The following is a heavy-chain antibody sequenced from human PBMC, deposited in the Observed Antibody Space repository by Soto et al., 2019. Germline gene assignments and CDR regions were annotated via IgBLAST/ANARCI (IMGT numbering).Heavy chain of an antibody. V-gene: IGHV4-31*03. CDR1: GGSISSGGYY. Sequence: QVQLQESGPGLVKPSQTLSLTCTVSGGSISSGGYYWSWIRQHPGKGLEWIGYIYYSGSTYYNPSIKSRVTISVDTSKNQFSLKLSSVTAADTAVYYCARDRAAGTWDAFDIWGQGTMVTVSS. CDR3: ARDRAAGTWDAFDI. J-gene: IGHJ3*02. CDR2: IYYSGST. D-gene: IGHD6-13*01.